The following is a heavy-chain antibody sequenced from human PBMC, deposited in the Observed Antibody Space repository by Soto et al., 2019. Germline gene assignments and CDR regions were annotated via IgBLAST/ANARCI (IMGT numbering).Heavy chain of an antibody. CDR2: IYYSGST. Sequence: QVQLQESGPGLVKPSETLSLTCTVSGGSISSYYWSWIRQPPGKGLEWIGYIYYSGSTNYNPSLMSRVTISVDTSKNQFSLKLSSVTAADTAVYYCARVVGYSYGSWFDPWGQGTLVTVSS. J-gene: IGHJ5*02. V-gene: IGHV4-59*01. CDR1: GGSISSYY. D-gene: IGHD5-18*01. CDR3: ARVVGYSYGSWFDP.